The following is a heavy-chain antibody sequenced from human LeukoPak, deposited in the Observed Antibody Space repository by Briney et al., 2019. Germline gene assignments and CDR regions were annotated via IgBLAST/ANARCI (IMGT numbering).Heavy chain of an antibody. V-gene: IGHV3-30*02. Sequence: GGSLRLSCAASGFTLSNYGLHWVRQAPGKGLECVSFIRNDGGYTFYTVSVRGRFTISRDNSKNMLYLQMNNLRLEDTAVYYCTRERFCTGASCYSFDFWGQGTLVTVSS. CDR3: TRERFCTGASCYSFDF. CDR1: GFTLSNYG. J-gene: IGHJ4*02. CDR2: IRNDGGYT. D-gene: IGHD2-8*02.